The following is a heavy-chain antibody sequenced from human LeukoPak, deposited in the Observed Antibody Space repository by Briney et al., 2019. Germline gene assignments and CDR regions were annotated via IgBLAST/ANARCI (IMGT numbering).Heavy chain of an antibody. Sequence: PGGSPRLSCAASGFTFSSYEFNWVRQAPGKRLEWVSYISSRGSTFYYADSVKGRFTISRDNAKNSLYLQMNSLRVEDTAVYYCARDRSGYCSSTSCYQVQMDVWGKGTTVTVSS. D-gene: IGHD2-2*01. CDR3: ARDRSGYCSSTSCYQVQMDV. J-gene: IGHJ6*04. V-gene: IGHV3-48*03. CDR2: ISSRGSTF. CDR1: GFTFSSYE.